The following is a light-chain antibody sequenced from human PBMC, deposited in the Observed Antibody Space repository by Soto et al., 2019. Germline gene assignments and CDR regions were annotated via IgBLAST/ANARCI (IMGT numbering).Light chain of an antibody. CDR1: TGAVTSRHY. Sequence: CASSTGAVTSRHYPYWFQQKPGQVPRALIYDTSNKHSWTPARFSGSLLGGIPALNLSGAQPEDEADYYCSLSYSGVRVFGGGTKLTVL. V-gene: IGLV7-46*01. CDR3: SLSYSGVRV. CDR2: DTS. J-gene: IGLJ3*02.